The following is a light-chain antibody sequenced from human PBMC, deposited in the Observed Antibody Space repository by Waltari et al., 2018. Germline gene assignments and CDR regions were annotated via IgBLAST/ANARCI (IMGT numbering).Light chain of an antibody. V-gene: IGKV4-1*01. CDR3: QQFQSHLRT. CDR1: SVVHSSNHKNY. CDR2: WAS. Sequence: SVVHSSNHKNYFAWYQQKPGQPPKLLIYWASTRKSGVPDRFSGSGSGTDFTLTISSLQAEDVAVYYCQQFQSHLRTFGQGTKVEIK. J-gene: IGKJ1*01.